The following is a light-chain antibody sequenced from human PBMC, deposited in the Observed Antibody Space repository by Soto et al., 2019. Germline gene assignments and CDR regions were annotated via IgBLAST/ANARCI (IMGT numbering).Light chain of an antibody. CDR1: SSNIGNNY. V-gene: IGLV1-51*02. J-gene: IGLJ1*01. CDR3: GTWDNSRILPYV. Sequence: QSVLTQPPSVSAAPGQKVTISCSGSSSNIGNNYVSWYQQLPGTAPKLLIFENNKRPSGIPDRFSASKSGTSATLAITGLQTGDAADYYCGTWDNSRILPYVFGTGTKVTVL. CDR2: ENN.